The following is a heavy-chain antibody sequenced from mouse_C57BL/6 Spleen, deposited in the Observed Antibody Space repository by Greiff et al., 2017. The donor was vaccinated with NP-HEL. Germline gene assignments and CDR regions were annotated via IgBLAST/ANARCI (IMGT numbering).Heavy chain of an antibody. CDR3: ARHLSSGHYAMDY. CDR1: GFTFSDYY. J-gene: IGHJ4*01. V-gene: IGHV5-12*01. CDR2: ISNGGGST. D-gene: IGHD3-2*02. Sequence: EVKVVESGGGLVQPGGSLKLSCAASGFTFSDYYMYWVRQTPEKRLEWVAYISNGGGSTYYPDTVKGRFTISRDNAKNTLYLQMSRLKSEDTAMYYCARHLSSGHYAMDYWGQGTSVTVSS.